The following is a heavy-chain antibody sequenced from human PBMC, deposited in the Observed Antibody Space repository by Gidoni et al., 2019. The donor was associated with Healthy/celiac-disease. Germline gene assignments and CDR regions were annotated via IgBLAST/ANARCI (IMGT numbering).Heavy chain of an antibody. CDR2: IWYDGSNK. D-gene: IGHD2-2*03. J-gene: IGHJ4*02. CDR3: ARDGLDIVVVPAEPPLY. V-gene: IGHV3-33*01. Sequence: QVQLVESGGGVVQPGRSRRLSCAASGFTFSSYGMRWVRQAPGKGLGWVAVIWYDGSNKYYADSVKGRFTISRDNSKNTLYLQMNSLRAEDTAVYYCARDGLDIVVVPAEPPLYWGQGTLVTVSS. CDR1: GFTFSSYG.